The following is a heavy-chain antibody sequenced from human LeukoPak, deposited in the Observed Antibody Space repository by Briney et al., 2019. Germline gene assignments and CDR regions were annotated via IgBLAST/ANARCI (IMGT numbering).Heavy chain of an antibody. D-gene: IGHD3-16*01. CDR3: ARIREPAIMSHYYGMDV. Sequence: GGSLRLSCAASGFTFSSYAMSWVRQAPGKGLEWVSAISGSGGSTYYADSVKGRFTISRDNSKNTMYLQMNSLRVEDTAVYYCARIREPAIMSHYYGMDVWGQGTTATVSS. CDR1: GFTFSSYA. CDR2: ISGSGGST. V-gene: IGHV3-23*01. J-gene: IGHJ6*02.